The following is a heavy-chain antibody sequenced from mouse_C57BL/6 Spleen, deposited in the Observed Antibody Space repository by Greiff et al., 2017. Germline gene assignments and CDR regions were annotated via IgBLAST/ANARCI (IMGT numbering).Heavy chain of an antibody. D-gene: IGHD5-1*01. Sequence: EVQLKESGAELVRPGASVKLSCTASGFNIKDYYMHWVKQRPEQGLEWIGRIDPEDGDTEYAPKFQGKATLTADTSSNTAYLQLSSLTSVDTAVYYCTRDFDPGVPLDYWGQGTTLTVSS. J-gene: IGHJ2*01. CDR1: GFNIKDYY. V-gene: IGHV14-1*01. CDR2: IDPEDGDT. CDR3: TRDFDPGVPLDY.